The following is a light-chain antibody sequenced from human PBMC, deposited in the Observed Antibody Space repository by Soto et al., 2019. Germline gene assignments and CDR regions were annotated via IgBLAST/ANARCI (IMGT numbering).Light chain of an antibody. Sequence: EIVLTQSPVTLSLSPVERATLSCRASQSVSSSYLAWYQQKPGQAPRLLIYGASSRATGIPDRFSGSGSGTDLTLTISRLEPEHFAVYYCQQYGSSQTFGQGTKVDIK. CDR2: GAS. J-gene: IGKJ1*01. CDR3: QQYGSSQT. CDR1: QSVSSSY. V-gene: IGKV3-20*01.